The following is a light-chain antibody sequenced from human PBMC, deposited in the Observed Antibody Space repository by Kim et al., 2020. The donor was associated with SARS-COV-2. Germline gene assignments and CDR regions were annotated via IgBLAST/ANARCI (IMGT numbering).Light chain of an antibody. CDR1: TSSIGSGT. J-gene: IGLJ3*02. V-gene: IGLV1-44*01. CDR3: EGWDDGLNGPV. Sequence: ELTQPPSASGTPGQRVCISCSGSTSSIGSGTFNGYQQLPGTAPKLLIYSDNQRPSGVPNRFSGSESATSASLAISGRQSEDEADYYCEGWDDGLNGPVFGGGTKVTVL. CDR2: SDN.